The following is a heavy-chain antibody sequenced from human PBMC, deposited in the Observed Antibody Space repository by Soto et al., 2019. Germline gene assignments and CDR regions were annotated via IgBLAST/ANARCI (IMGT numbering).Heavy chain of an antibody. CDR1: GGLFSSYA. Sequence: SVKVSCKDSGGLFSSYAISWVRQAPGQGLEWMGGIIPVFGTPFYAQKFQGRVTITADESTNTAYLELSSLRSEDTAMYYCARGDSPYVWFNEFWGQGSLVTVSS. J-gene: IGHJ4*02. CDR2: IIPVFGTP. D-gene: IGHD3-16*01. CDR3: ARGDSPYVWFNEF. V-gene: IGHV1-69*13.